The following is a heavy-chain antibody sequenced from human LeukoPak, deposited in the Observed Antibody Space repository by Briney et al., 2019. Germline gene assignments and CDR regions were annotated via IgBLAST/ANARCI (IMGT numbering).Heavy chain of an antibody. Sequence: TSETLSLTCTVSGGSISSYYWSWIRQPPGKGLEWIGYIYYSGSTNYNPSLKSRVTISVDTSKNQFSLKLSSVTAADTAVYYCARGAYYYYYMDVWGKGTTVTVS. CDR2: IYYSGST. CDR3: ARGAYYYYYMDV. J-gene: IGHJ6*03. V-gene: IGHV4-59*01. CDR1: GGSISSYY.